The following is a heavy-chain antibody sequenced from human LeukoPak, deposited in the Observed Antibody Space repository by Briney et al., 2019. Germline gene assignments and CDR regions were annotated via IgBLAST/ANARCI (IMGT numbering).Heavy chain of an antibody. CDR1: GGSISSSSDY. Sequence: SETLSLTCTVSGGSISSSSDYWGWIRQPPGKGLEWIGNIYYNGSTYYNPSLKIRVTISVDTSKNQFSLKLSSVTAADTAVYYCARYNYYGSGSYHYYMDVWGKGTTVTISS. CDR3: ARYNYYGSGSYHYYMDV. J-gene: IGHJ6*03. D-gene: IGHD3-10*01. CDR2: IYYNGST. V-gene: IGHV4-39*07.